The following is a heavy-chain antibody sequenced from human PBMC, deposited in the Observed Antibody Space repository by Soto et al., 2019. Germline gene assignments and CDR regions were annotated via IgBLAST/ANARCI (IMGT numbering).Heavy chain of an antibody. CDR1: GGSISSNY. D-gene: IGHD6-13*01. CDR2: VYNSGST. Sequence: SETLSLTCTVSGGSISSNYWTWIRQPPGKGLEWIGYVYNSGSTNYNPSLKSRVTISEDTSKSQFSLKVNSMTAADTAVYYCARYRREAVAGYTLDNWGQGILVTVST. V-gene: IGHV4-59*01. J-gene: IGHJ4*02. CDR3: ARYRREAVAGYTLDN.